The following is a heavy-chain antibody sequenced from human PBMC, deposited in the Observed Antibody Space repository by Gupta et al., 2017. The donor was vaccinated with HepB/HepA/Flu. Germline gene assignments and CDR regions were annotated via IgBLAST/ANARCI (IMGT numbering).Heavy chain of an antibody. Sequence: STYYNPSLRSRVTISVDTSKNQFSLKLNSVTAADTAVFYCARLLNGDYGGFGYWGQGALVTVSS. J-gene: IGHJ4*02. D-gene: IGHD4-23*01. V-gene: IGHV4-39*01. CDR3: ARLLNGDYGGFGY. CDR2: ST.